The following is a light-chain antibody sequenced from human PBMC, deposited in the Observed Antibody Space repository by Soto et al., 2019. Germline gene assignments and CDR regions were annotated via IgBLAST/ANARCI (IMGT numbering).Light chain of an antibody. CDR2: GES. CDR3: QQYDRPPWT. J-gene: IGKJ1*01. V-gene: IGKV3-20*01. Sequence: EIVLTQSPDNLSLSPGERATLSCRASQTLSGRPLAWYQQKPGQAPRLLVYGESSRATGITDRFSGSGSGTDFTLTISRLEPEDFAVYECQQYDRPPWTFCQGTTVDMK. CDR1: QTLSGRP.